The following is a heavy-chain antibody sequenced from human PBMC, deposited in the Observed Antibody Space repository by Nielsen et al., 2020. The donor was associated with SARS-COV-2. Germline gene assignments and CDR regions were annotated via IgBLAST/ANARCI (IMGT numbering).Heavy chain of an antibody. D-gene: IGHD6-19*01. CDR3: ARAGGYSSGWYPFDC. CDR1: GGTFSSYA. CDR2: IIPIFGTA. Sequence: SVKVSCKASGGTFSSYAISWVRQAPGQGLEWMGGIIPIFGTANYAQKFQGRVTITADKSTSTAYMELSSLRSEDTAVYYCARAGGYSSGWYPFDCWGQGTLVTVSS. J-gene: IGHJ4*02. V-gene: IGHV1-69*06.